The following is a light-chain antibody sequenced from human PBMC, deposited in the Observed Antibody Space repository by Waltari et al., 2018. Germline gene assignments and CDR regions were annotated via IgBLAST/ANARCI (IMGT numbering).Light chain of an antibody. V-gene: IGKV4-1*01. CDR2: WAS. CDR3: QQYYSIPWA. CDR1: QTVLYSSNNKNY. Sequence: DIVMTQSPDSLAVSLGERATINCKSSQTVLYSSNNKNYLAWYQQKPGQPPKLLIYWASTREPGVPDRFSGSGSGTDFTLTISSLQAEDVAVYYCQQYYSIPWAFGQGTKVEIK. J-gene: IGKJ1*01.